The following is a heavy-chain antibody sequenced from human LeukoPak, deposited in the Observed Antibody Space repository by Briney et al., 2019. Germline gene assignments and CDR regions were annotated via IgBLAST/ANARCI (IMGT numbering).Heavy chain of an antibody. V-gene: IGHV3-23*01. Sequence: GGSLRLSCVASDFIFSSYWMTWVRQAPGKGLEWVSAISGSGGSTYYADSVKGRFTISRDNSKNMLYLQMNSLRAEDTAVYYCAKESSMIFDYWGQGTLVTVSS. CDR3: AKESSMIFDY. D-gene: IGHD3-16*01. CDR2: ISGSGGST. CDR1: DFIFSSYW. J-gene: IGHJ4*02.